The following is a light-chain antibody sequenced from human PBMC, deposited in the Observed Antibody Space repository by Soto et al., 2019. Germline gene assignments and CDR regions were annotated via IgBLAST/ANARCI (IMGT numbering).Light chain of an antibody. CDR1: HSVNSH. CDR3: QQYKNWPL. J-gene: IGKJ5*01. Sequence: MMMTQSPATLSVSPGESVTLSCRTSHSVNSHVAWYQQKPGRAPRLLLYGASTRATGIPVRFSGSGFGTEFTLTISSLQSEDFAVYYCQQYKNWPLFGQGTRLEI. V-gene: IGKV3-15*01. CDR2: GAS.